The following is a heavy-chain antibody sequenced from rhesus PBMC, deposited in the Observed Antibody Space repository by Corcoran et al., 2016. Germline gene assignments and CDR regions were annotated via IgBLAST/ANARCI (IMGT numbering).Heavy chain of an antibody. Sequence: QLKLQESGPGLVKPSETLSLACTVSGGSFSNNYWVWIRQPPGKGLEWIGRILGSGGITDYNPSLKIRVTISTDTSKNQFSLKLTSVTAADTAVYFCARGCAGSGCPLVHIDFWGQGFLVTVSS. CDR3: ARGCAGSGCPLVHIDF. V-gene: IGHV4-173*01. D-gene: IGHD2-21*01. CDR2: ILGSGGIT. CDR1: GGSFSNNY. J-gene: IGHJ4*01.